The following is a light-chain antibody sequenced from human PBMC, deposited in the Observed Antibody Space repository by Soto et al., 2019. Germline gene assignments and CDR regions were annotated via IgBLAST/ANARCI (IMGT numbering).Light chain of an antibody. CDR2: GAS. CDR1: QSVSSN. V-gene: IGKV3-15*01. CDR3: KQYSIWRK. Sequence: IIMPHSPATLSVSPVERSTLSFRASQSVSSNLAWYQQEPGQAPRLLIYGASTRATGIPARFSGSGSGTEFTLTISSLQSEDVAVYYCKQYSIWRKCGQGHKGDIK. J-gene: IGKJ1*01.